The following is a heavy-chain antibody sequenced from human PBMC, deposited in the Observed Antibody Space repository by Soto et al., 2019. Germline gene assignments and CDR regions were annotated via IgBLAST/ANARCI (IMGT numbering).Heavy chain of an antibody. CDR1: GGSISSGGYY. CDR3: ATAGTDYFDY. J-gene: IGHJ4*02. D-gene: IGHD6-13*01. CDR2: IYYSGST. Sequence: SETLSLTCTVSGGSISSGGYYWSWIRQHPGKGLEWIGYIYYSGSTYYNPSLKSRVTISVDTSKNQFSLKLSSVTAADTAVYYCATAGTDYFDYWGQGTLVTVSS. V-gene: IGHV4-31*03.